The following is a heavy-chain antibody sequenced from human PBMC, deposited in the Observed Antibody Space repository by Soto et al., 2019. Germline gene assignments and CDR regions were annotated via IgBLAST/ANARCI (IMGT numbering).Heavy chain of an antibody. Sequence: VQLVQSGAEVKKPESSLKVSCSISGGTITDYIISWLRQAPGRGLEWTGGIIPVSGTTYFGQKFQDRVTITADDSTRTAYMELSSLRSEDTALYYCARGGLTTVTMDYWGQGTLVTVSS. CDR2: IIPVSGTT. CDR1: GGTITDYI. CDR3: ARGGLTTVTMDY. D-gene: IGHD4-17*01. J-gene: IGHJ4*02. V-gene: IGHV1-69*01.